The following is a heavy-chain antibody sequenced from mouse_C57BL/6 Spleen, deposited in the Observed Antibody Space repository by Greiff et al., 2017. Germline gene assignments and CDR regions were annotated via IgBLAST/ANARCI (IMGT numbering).Heavy chain of an antibody. D-gene: IGHD2-3*01. V-gene: IGHV1-85*01. CDR2: IYPRDGST. J-gene: IGHJ2*01. CDR3: ARKNDGYYFDY. Sequence: VNVVESGPELVKPGASVKLSCKASGYTFTSYDINWVKQRPGQGLEWIGWIYPRDGSTKYNEKFKGKATLTVDTSSSTAYMELHSLTSEDSAVYFCARKNDGYYFDYWGQGTTLTVSS. CDR1: GYTFTSYD.